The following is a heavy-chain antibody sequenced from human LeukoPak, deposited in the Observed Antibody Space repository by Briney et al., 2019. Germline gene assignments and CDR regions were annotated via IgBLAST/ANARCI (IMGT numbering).Heavy chain of an antibody. V-gene: IGHV3-15*01. CDR2: IKSKTDGGTT. J-gene: IGHJ4*02. CDR3: TTALGYYYGSGSYSLGDY. D-gene: IGHD3-10*01. Sequence: TGGSLRLSCAASGFTFSNAWMSWVRQAPGKGLEWVGRIKSKTDGGTTDYAAPVKGRFTISRDDSKNTLYLQMNSLETEDTAVYYCTTALGYYYGSGSYSLGDYWGQGTLVTVSS. CDR1: GFTFSNAW.